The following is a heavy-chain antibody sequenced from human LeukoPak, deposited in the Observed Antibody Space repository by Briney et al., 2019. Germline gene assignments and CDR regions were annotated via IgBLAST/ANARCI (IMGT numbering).Heavy chain of an antibody. D-gene: IGHD2-2*01. CDR3: ASENCSGTSCSSFDY. Sequence: SETLSLTCTVYGGSISSRSYYWGWIRQPRGEGLEWLGSIFYSGTTYYNPSLKRRVTISVDTSKNQFSLRLSSVTAADTAVYYCASENCSGTSCSSFDYWGQGTLVTVSS. J-gene: IGHJ4*02. CDR2: IFYSGTT. CDR1: GGSISSRSYY. V-gene: IGHV4-39*01.